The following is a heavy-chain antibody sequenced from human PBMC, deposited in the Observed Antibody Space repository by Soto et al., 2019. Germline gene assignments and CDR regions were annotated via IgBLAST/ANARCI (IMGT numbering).Heavy chain of an antibody. J-gene: IGHJ3*02. Sequence: PSETLSLTCTVSSGSMSGYYWNWNRQPPGKGLEWIGYISYSGSTNYNPSLKSRVTISVDTSKNQFSLKLSSVTAADTAVYYCARAGDYDFWSGYSNDAFDIWGQGTMVTVSS. D-gene: IGHD3-3*01. V-gene: IGHV4-59*01. CDR2: ISYSGST. CDR1: SGSMSGYY. CDR3: ARAGDYDFWSGYSNDAFDI.